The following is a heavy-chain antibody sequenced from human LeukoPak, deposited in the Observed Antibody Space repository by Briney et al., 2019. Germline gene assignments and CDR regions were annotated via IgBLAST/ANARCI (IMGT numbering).Heavy chain of an antibody. CDR3: AKSPEYDILTGYHQSGWFDP. CDR1: GYTFTSYG. V-gene: IGHV1-18*01. D-gene: IGHD3-9*01. CDR2: ISAYNGNT. J-gene: IGHJ5*02. Sequence: GASVKVSCKASGYTFTSYGISWVRQAPGQGLEWMGWISAYNGNTNSAQKLQGRVTMTTDTSTSTAYMELRSLRSDDTAVYYFAKSPEYDILTGYHQSGWFDPWGQGTLVTVSS.